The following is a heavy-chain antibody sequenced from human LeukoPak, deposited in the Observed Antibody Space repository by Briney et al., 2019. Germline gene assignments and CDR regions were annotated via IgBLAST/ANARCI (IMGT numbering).Heavy chain of an antibody. Sequence: ASVKVSCKASGYTFTGYYMHWVRQAPGQGLEWMGWINPNSGGTNYAQKFQGRVTMTRDTSISTAYMELSRLKSDDTAVYYCARGVVMSCDGDCYSMVVWGQGTLVTVSS. D-gene: IGHD2-21*02. V-gene: IGHV1-2*02. CDR3: ARGVVMSCDGDCYSMVV. CDR2: INPNSGGT. J-gene: IGHJ4*02. CDR1: GYTFTGYY.